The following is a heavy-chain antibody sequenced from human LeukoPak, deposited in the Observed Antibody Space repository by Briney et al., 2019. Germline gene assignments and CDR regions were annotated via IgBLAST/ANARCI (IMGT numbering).Heavy chain of an antibody. CDR2: VHYSGST. Sequence: SETLSLTCTVSGGSISSYYWSWVRQPPGKGREWIGYVHYSGSTKYKPSLKSGVTISVDPSRNQFSLKLSSVTAADTAVYYCARGRTGSYYAADFWGQGTLVTVSS. V-gene: IGHV4-59*01. CDR1: GGSISSYY. CDR3: ARGRTGSYYAADF. D-gene: IGHD1-26*01. J-gene: IGHJ4*02.